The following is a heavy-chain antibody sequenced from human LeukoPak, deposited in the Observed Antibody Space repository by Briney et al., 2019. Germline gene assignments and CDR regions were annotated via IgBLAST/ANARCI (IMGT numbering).Heavy chain of an antibody. CDR3: AKDIAAAGTVQH. CDR2: IIPILGIA. J-gene: IGHJ1*01. D-gene: IGHD6-13*01. Sequence: SVKVSCKASGGTFSSYAISWVRQDPGQGLEWMGRIIPILGIANYAQKFQGRVTITADKSTSTAYMELSSLRSEDTAVYYCAKDIAAAGTVQHWGQGTLVTVSS. V-gene: IGHV1-69*04. CDR1: GGTFSSYA.